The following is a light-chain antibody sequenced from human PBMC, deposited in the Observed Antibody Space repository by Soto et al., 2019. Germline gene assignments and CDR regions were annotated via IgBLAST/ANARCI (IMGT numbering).Light chain of an antibody. CDR3: SVWDDSLNGVV. CDR2: DVS. Sequence: QSVLTQPRSVSGSPGQSVTISCTGTSSDVGGYNYVSWYQQHPGKAPKLMIYDVSKRPSGVPDRFSGSKSGNTASLTISGLQAEDEADYYCSVWDDSLNGVVFGGGTKLTVL. CDR1: SSDVGGYNY. V-gene: IGLV2-11*01. J-gene: IGLJ3*02.